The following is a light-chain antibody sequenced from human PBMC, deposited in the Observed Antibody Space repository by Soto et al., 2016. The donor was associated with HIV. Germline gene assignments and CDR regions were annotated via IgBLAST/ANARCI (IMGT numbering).Light chain of an antibody. CDR1: QSLLDSNGYNY. V-gene: IGKV2-28*01. CDR2: LGS. Sequence: DIVMTQSPLSLPVTPGEPASISCRSSQSLLDSNGYNYLDWFLQKPGQSPQLLIYLGSNRVSGVPDRFSGSGSGTDFTLKISRVEAEDVGVYYCKQGLQTPRTFGGGTKVEIK. CDR3: KQGLQTPRT. J-gene: IGKJ4*01.